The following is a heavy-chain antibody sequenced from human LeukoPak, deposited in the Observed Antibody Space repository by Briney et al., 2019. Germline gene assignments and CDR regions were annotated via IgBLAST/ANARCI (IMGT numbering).Heavy chain of an antibody. D-gene: IGHD2/OR15-2a*01. V-gene: IGHV3-72*01. CDR1: GVTFSDQY. CDR2: TKNKDNSYST. Sequence: GGSLRLSCAVSGVTFSDQYMDWVRQAPGKGPEWVGRTKNKDNSYSTEYAASVKGRFTISRDDSENSLFLQMNSLKTEDTAVYYCARAIHFAYDYWGQGTLVTVSS. J-gene: IGHJ4*02. CDR3: ARAIHFAYDY.